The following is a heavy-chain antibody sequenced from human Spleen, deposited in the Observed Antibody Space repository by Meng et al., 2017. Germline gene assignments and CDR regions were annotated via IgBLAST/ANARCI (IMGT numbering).Heavy chain of an antibody. D-gene: IGHD3-16*02. V-gene: IGHV4-30-4*01. Sequence: QVQLLESGPGLVKSSQTLALTCTVSGGSISNGDSYWSWIRQPPGKGLEWIGYIHSRESPYYNPSLKSRVSISEDTAKNQFSLKLTSVTAADTAVYYCARESRWSYLDYWGQGTLVTVSS. CDR1: GGSISNGDSY. J-gene: IGHJ4*02. CDR3: ARESRWSYLDY. CDR2: IHSRESP.